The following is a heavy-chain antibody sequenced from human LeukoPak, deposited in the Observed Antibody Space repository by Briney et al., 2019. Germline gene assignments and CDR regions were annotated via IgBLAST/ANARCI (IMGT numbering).Heavy chain of an antibody. Sequence: SETLSLTCTISGGSISSYYWSWIRQSAGKGLEWIGRTYTSGSTDYNPSLKSRVTMSVDTSKNQFSLKLSSVTAADTAVYYCARDRSGWYGSEYWGQGTLVTVSS. CDR2: TYTSGST. J-gene: IGHJ4*02. V-gene: IGHV4-4*07. CDR3: ARDRSGWYGSEY. D-gene: IGHD6-19*01. CDR1: GGSISSYY.